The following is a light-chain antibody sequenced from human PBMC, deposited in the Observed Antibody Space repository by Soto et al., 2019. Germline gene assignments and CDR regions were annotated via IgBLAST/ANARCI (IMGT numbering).Light chain of an antibody. V-gene: IGKV1-39*01. CDR1: QSVSSY. CDR2: AAS. J-gene: IGKJ2*01. CDR3: QQSYSTAHT. Sequence: DIQMTQSPCSLSSSVGDRVTITCRASQSVSSYLNWYQQKPGKAPKLLIYAASSLQSGVPSRFSGSGSGTDFTLTISSLQPEDFATYYCQQSYSTAHTFGQGTKLEIK.